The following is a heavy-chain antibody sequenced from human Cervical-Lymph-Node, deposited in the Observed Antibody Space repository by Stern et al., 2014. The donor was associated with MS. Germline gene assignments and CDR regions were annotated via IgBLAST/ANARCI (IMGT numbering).Heavy chain of an antibody. D-gene: IGHD3-16*01. CDR1: GFTFTSSA. Sequence: QLVESGPEVKKPGTSVKVSCKASGFTFTSSAVQWVRQARGQRLEWIGWIVVCSGNTNYAQKFQEKVTITRDMSTSTAYMELSSLRSEDTAVYYCAADRGSGTLDYWGQGTLVTVSS. CDR3: AADRGSGTLDY. J-gene: IGHJ4*02. CDR2: IVVCSGNT. V-gene: IGHV1-58*01.